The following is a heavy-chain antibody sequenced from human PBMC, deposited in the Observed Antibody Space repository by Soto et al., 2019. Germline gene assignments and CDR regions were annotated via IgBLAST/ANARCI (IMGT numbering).Heavy chain of an antibody. CDR1: GFTFSIYP. Sequence: EIQLLQSGGGLVQPGGALRLSCAASGFTFSIYPMNWVRQAPGKGLEWVSGVSSSDDRTYYGDAVKGRFRVSRDNTTNTLYLQMTRLRAVDAAAYFCASSRDVIIFVDEPWAFEFWGQGTLVAVAS. D-gene: IGHD3-22*01. J-gene: IGHJ4*02. V-gene: IGHV3-23*01. CDR3: ASSRDVIIFVDEPWAFEF. CDR2: VSSSDDRT.